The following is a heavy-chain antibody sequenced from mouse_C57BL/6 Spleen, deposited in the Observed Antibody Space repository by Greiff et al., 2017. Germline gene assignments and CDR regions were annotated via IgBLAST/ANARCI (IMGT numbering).Heavy chain of an antibody. CDR2: ISSGSSTI. V-gene: IGHV5-17*01. Sequence: DVKLVESGGGLVKPGGSLKLSCAASGFTFSDYGMHWVRQAPEKGLEWVAYISSGSSTIYYADTVKGRFTISRDNAKNTLFLQMTSLRSEDTAMYYCARVYYGNYVYYFDYWGQGTTLTVSS. CDR1: GFTFSDYG. CDR3: ARVYYGNYVYYFDY. J-gene: IGHJ2*01. D-gene: IGHD2-1*01.